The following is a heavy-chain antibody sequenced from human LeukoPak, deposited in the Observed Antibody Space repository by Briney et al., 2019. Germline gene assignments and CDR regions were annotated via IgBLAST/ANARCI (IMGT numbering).Heavy chain of an antibody. CDR3: ARGVRGFGDKRYYYYYYMDV. Sequence: GASVKVSCKASGYTFTSYDINWVRQATGQGLEWMGWMNPNSGNAGYAQKFQGRVTMTRNTSISTAYMELSSLRSEDTAVYYCARGVRGFGDKRYYYYYYMDVWGKGTTVTISS. CDR2: MNPNSGNA. CDR1: GYTFTSYD. V-gene: IGHV1-8*01. J-gene: IGHJ6*03. D-gene: IGHD3-10*01.